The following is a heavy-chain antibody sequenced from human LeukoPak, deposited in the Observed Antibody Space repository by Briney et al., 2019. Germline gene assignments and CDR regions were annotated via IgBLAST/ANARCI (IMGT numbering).Heavy chain of an antibody. D-gene: IGHD2-2*01. CDR2: INPHSGGT. Sequence: ASVKVSCKASGYTFTGYYLHWVRQAPGQGLEGMGWINPHSGGTNYAQKFQGRVTMTRDTSISTAYMELSRLRSDDTAVYYCVRDRTKYCSSTSCPLDYWGQGTLVTVSS. V-gene: IGHV1-2*02. CDR3: VRDRTKYCSSTSCPLDY. CDR1: GYTFTGYY. J-gene: IGHJ4*02.